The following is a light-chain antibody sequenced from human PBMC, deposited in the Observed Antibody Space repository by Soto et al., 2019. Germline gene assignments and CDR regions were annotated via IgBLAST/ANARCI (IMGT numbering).Light chain of an antibody. CDR3: QQRSNWPPGAT. J-gene: IGKJ4*01. Sequence: EIVLTQSPATLSLSPGVRATLSCRASQSVSSYLAWYQQKPGQAPRLLIYDASNRATGIPARFSGSGSGTDFTLTISSLEPEDFAVYYCQQRSNWPPGATFGGGTKVEIK. V-gene: IGKV3-11*01. CDR1: QSVSSY. CDR2: DAS.